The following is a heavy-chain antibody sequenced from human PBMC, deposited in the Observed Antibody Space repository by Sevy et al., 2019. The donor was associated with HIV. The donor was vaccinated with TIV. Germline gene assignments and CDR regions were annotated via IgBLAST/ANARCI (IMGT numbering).Heavy chain of an antibody. CDR1: TFTFGHYA. CDR2: ISYEGSNE. Sequence: GGSLRLSCAASTFTFGHYAMHWVRQAPGKGLQWVAGISYEGSNEYYTDSVKGRFTISRDNSKNTLNCEMNNLRVEDTALYYCARDWGTPPTAILYYFDFWGQGIPVTVPS. D-gene: IGHD3-16*01. CDR3: ARDWGTPPTAILYYFDF. J-gene: IGHJ4*02. V-gene: IGHV3-30*14.